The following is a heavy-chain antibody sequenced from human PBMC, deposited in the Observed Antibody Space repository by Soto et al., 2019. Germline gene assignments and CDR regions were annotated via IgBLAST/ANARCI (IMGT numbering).Heavy chain of an antibody. CDR3: ARLTTYYYDTSGYGMDV. Sequence: PGESLKISCEGFGYTFTIHWIAWVRQTPGKGLEWMGIIYPSDSDTRYSPSFEGQVTISADKSISTAYLQWSSLKASDSAKYYCARLTTYYYDTSGYGMDVWGQGTTVTVSS. V-gene: IGHV5-51*01. J-gene: IGHJ6*02. CDR1: GYTFTIHW. D-gene: IGHD3-22*01. CDR2: IYPSDSDT.